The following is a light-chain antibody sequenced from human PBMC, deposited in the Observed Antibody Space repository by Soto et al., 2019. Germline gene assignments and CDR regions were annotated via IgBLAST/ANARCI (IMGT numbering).Light chain of an antibody. J-gene: IGLJ1*01. CDR2: DVN. V-gene: IGLV2-14*03. Sequence: QSALTQPASVSGSPGQSITISCTGTIDDVGAYNYVSWYQQRPGSAPQLIMYDVNNRPSGASHRFSGSKSGHTAYLTISGLQSDYEANYHCSSYTSTYSLVFGTGTKLTVL. CDR1: IDDVGAYNY. CDR3: SSYTSTYSLV.